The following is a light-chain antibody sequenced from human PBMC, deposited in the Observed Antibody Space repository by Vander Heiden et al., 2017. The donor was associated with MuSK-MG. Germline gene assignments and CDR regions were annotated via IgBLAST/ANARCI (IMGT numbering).Light chain of an antibody. CDR2: DVS. CDR1: SSDIGAYNY. V-gene: IGLV2-14*03. J-gene: IGLJ3*02. Sequence: QSALTPPAPVSGSPRQSLPVSCTGTSSDIGAYNYVSWYQQHPGKAPKLMIYDVSKRPSGVSDRFSGSKSGNTASLTISGLQAEDEAAYYCNSYTSSTTLLFGGGTKLTVL. CDR3: NSYTSSTTLL.